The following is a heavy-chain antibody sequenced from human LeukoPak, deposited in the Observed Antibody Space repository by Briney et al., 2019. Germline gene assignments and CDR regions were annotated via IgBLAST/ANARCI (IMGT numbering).Heavy chain of an antibody. J-gene: IGHJ4*02. CDR3: VSPRGFSYGYFDY. Sequence: PSETLSLTCTVSGGSISSSSAYWGWIRQPPGKGLEWIGSIYYSKNTYYNPSLKSRVTISADTPKNPFSLTLGSVSATDTAVYYCVSPRGFSYGYFDYWGQGTLVTVSS. CDR2: IYYSKNT. CDR1: GGSISSSSAY. V-gene: IGHV4-39*01. D-gene: IGHD5-18*01.